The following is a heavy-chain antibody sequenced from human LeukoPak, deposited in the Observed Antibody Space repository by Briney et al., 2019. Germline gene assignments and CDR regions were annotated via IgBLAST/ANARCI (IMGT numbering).Heavy chain of an antibody. V-gene: IGHV1-69*06. J-gene: IGHJ3*02. CDR2: IIPIFGTA. D-gene: IGHD5-24*01. CDR1: GGTFSSYA. CDR3: ARVRDGYNDAYDI. Sequence: SVKVSCKASGGTFSSYAISWVRQAPGQGLEWMGGIIPIFGTANYAQKFQGRVTITADKSTSTAYMELSSLISADTAVYYCARVRDGYNDAYDIWGQGTMVTVTS.